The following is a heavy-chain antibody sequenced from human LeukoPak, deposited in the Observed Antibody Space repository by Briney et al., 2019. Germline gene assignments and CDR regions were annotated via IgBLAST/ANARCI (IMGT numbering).Heavy chain of an antibody. V-gene: IGHV3-48*03. D-gene: IGHD6-13*01. CDR3: ATASGSWYRYYFDN. CDR2: ISSTSSMI. Sequence: GGSLRLSCAASGFTFSNYEMNWVRQAPGKGLEWVSYISSTSSMIYYADSVRGRFTISRDNAENSLYLQMNSLRAEDTAVYYCATASGSWYRYYFDNWGQGNLVTVSS. J-gene: IGHJ4*02. CDR1: GFTFSNYE.